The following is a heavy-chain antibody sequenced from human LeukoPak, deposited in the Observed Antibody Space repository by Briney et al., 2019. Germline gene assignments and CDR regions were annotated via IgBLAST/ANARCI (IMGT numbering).Heavy chain of an antibody. V-gene: IGHV3-11*06. Sequence: GGSLRLSCAASGFTFSDYYMSWIRQAPGRGLEWLSYISSSSSYIYYADSVKGRFTISRDNAKNSLYLQMNSLRAEDTAVYYCARDSSRSSWYGLGDYWGQGTLVTVSS. D-gene: IGHD6-13*01. J-gene: IGHJ4*02. CDR3: ARDSSRSSWYGLGDY. CDR1: GFTFSDYY. CDR2: ISSSSSYI.